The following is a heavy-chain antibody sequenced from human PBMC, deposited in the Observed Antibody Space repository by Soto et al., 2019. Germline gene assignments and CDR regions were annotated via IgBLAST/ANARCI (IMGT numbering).Heavy chain of an antibody. CDR1: GFTFSNYW. CDR2: INRDGSRT. D-gene: IGHD3-16*01. CDR3: ATVKLGSYDWFDP. Sequence: EVQLVESGGGLVQPGGSLRLSCAASGFTFSNYWMHWVRQAPGKGLMWVSRINRDGSRTTYADSVKGRFAISRDNAKNTLYLQMNSLRADDTSVYYCATVKLGSYDWFDPWGQGTLVTVSS. J-gene: IGHJ5*02. V-gene: IGHV3-74*01.